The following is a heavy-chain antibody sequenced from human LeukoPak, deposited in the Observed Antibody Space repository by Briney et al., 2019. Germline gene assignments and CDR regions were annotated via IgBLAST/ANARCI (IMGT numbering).Heavy chain of an antibody. CDR1: GYSFTSYY. V-gene: IGHV1-46*01. J-gene: IGHJ6*03. CDR3: ARDPPYYDILTGYYSHYYYMDV. CDR2: INPSGGST. D-gene: IGHD3-9*01. Sequence: ASVKVSCKASGYSFTSYYMHWVRQAPGQGLEWMGIINPSGGSTSYAQKFQGRVTMTRDTSTSTVYMELSSLRSDDTAVYYCARDPPYYDILTGYYSHYYYMDVWGKGTTVTISS.